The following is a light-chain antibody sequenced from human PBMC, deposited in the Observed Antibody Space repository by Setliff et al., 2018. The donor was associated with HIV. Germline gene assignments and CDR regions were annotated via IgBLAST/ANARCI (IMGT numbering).Light chain of an antibody. Sequence: QAVVTQEPSLTVSPGGTVTLTCASSTGAVASGHYANWFQQKPGQAPRALISSTTYKHSWTPARFSGSLLGGRAALTLSDVRPEDEAEYYCLLYYGGFYVFGSGTKVTVL. V-gene: IGLV7-43*01. CDR2: STT. CDR3: LLYYGGFYV. J-gene: IGLJ1*01. CDR1: TGAVASGHY.